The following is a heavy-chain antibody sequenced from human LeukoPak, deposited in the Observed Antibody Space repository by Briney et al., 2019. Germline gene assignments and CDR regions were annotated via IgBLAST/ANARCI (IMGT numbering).Heavy chain of an antibody. Sequence: GGSLRLSCSASGFTFSNYAMHWVRQAPGKGLEYVSAISSNGGSTYYVDSVKGRFTISRDNSKNTLYLQMSGLRAEDTAVYYCVKALGYCSGGSCLAFDIWGQGTMVTVSS. D-gene: IGHD2-15*01. CDR2: ISSNGGST. J-gene: IGHJ3*02. V-gene: IGHV3-64D*06. CDR1: GFTFSNYA. CDR3: VKALGYCSGGSCLAFDI.